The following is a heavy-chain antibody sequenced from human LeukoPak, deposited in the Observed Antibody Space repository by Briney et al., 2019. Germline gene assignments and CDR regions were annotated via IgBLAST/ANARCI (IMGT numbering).Heavy chain of an antibody. Sequence: SETLSLTCTVSGGSISSYYWSWIRQPPGKGLEWIGYIYYSGSTYYNPSLKSRVTMSVDTSKNQFSLKLSSVTAADTAVYYCARHTYYDILMNNWFDPWGQGTLVTVSS. CDR3: ARHTYYDILMNNWFDP. CDR2: IYYSGST. D-gene: IGHD3-9*01. CDR1: GGSISSYY. V-gene: IGHV4-59*04. J-gene: IGHJ5*02.